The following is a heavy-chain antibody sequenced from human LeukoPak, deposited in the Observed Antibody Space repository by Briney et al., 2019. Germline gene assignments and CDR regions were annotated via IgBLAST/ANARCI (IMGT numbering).Heavy chain of an antibody. CDR1: GGSISSYY. J-gene: IGHJ4*02. Sequence: SETLSLTCTVSGGSISSYYWSWIRQPAGKGLEWIGRIYTSGSTNYNPSLKSRVTMSIETSKNQFSMKLSSVTAADTAVYYCARDGWFGELLDYWGQGTLVIVSS. CDR3: ARDGWFGELLDY. D-gene: IGHD3-10*01. CDR2: IYTSGST. V-gene: IGHV4-4*07.